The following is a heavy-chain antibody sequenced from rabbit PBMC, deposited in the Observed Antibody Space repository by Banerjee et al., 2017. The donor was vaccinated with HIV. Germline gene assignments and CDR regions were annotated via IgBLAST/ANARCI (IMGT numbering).Heavy chain of an antibody. CDR3: ARDLAGVIGWNFNL. D-gene: IGHD4-1*01. CDR2: IDNGDGST. V-gene: IGHV1S45*01. Sequence: QEQLEESGGDLVKPEGSLTLTCTASGFSFSSSYWICWVRQAPGKGPEWIACIDNGDGSTYYANWVNGRFTISSDNAQNTVDLQMNSLTAADTATYFCARDLAGVIGWNFNLGGPGTLVT. J-gene: IGHJ4*01. CDR1: GFSFSSSYW.